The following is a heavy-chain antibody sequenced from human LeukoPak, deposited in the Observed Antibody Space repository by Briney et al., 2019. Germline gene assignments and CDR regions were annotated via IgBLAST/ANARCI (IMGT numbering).Heavy chain of an antibody. CDR2: IIPNFGTA. V-gene: IGHV1-69*13. D-gene: IGHD6-6*01. Sequence: SVKVSCKASGGTFSSYAISWVRQAPGQGLEWMGGIIPNFGTANYAQKFQGRVTITADESTSTAYMELSSLRSEDTAVYYCARDHSSSSPYYYYYYMDVWGKGTTVTVSS. CDR1: GGTFSSYA. J-gene: IGHJ6*03. CDR3: ARDHSSSSPYYYYYYMDV.